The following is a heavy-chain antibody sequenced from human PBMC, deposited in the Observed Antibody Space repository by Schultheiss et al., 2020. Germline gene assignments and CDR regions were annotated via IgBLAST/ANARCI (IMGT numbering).Heavy chain of an antibody. CDR2: INHSGST. J-gene: IGHJ5*02. Sequence: SETLSLTCAVYGGSFSGYYWSWIRQPPGKGLEWIGEINHSGSTNYNPSLKSRVTISVDKSKNKFSLKLSSVTAADTAVYYCARVVSHLYYCSGGSCYSSFDPWGPGHLGTVAS. D-gene: IGHD2-15*01. CDR3: ARVVSHLYYCSGGSCYSSFDP. V-gene: IGHV4-34*01. CDR1: GGSFSGYY.